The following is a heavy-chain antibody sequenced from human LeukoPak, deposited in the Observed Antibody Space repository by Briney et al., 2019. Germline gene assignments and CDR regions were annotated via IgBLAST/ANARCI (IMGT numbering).Heavy chain of an antibody. CDR1: GGSFSGYY. V-gene: IGHV4-34*01. Sequence: SETLSLTCAVYGGSFSGYYWSWIRQPPGKGLELIGEINHSGSTNYNPSLKSRVTISVDTSKNQFSLKLSSVTAADTAVYYCARVPAGYKKYYFDYWGQGTLVTVSS. CDR2: INHSGST. CDR3: ARVPAGYKKYYFDY. J-gene: IGHJ4*02. D-gene: IGHD5-24*01.